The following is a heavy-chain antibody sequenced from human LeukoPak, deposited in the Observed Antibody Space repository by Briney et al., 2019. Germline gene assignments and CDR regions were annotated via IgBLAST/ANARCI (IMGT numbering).Heavy chain of an antibody. D-gene: IGHD5-12*01. V-gene: IGHV1-69*13. J-gene: IGHJ4*02. Sequence: ASVKVSCKASGGTFISYAISWVRQAPGQGLEWMGGIIPIFGTANYAQKFQGRVTITADESTSTAYMELSSLRSEDTAVYYCARWAGVAPGGYDLGSYFDYWGQGTLVTVSS. CDR1: GGTFISYA. CDR2: IIPIFGTA. CDR3: ARWAGVAPGGYDLGSYFDY.